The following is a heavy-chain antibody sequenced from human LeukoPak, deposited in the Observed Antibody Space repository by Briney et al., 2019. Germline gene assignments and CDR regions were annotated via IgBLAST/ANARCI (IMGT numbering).Heavy chain of an antibody. CDR2: IYYSGGT. V-gene: IGHV4-31*03. D-gene: IGHD2/OR15-2a*01. CDR1: GGYIISNCYY. Sequence: PSETLSLICTVSGGYIISNCYYWCWLRQHPGKGLEWVVYIYYSGGTYYNPSLKSRVTISVDTSKNHFSLKLSSLKAADTAVYYCASQTYCNSGSGSCLIDYWGQGTLVTVSS. CDR3: ASQTYCNSGSGSCLIDY. J-gene: IGHJ4*02.